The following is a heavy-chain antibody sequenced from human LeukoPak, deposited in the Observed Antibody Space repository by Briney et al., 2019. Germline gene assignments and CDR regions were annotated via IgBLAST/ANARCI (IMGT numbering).Heavy chain of an antibody. CDR3: ARTYRESYSSGWYGYDY. CDR2: ISYDGSNK. D-gene: IGHD6-19*01. V-gene: IGHV3-30-3*01. Sequence: GGSLRLSCAASGFTFSSYAMHWVRQAPGKGLEGVAVISYDGSNKYYADSVKGRFTISRDNSKNTLYLQMNSLRAEDTAVYYCARTYRESYSSGWYGYDYWGQGTLVTVSS. CDR1: GFTFSSYA. J-gene: IGHJ4*02.